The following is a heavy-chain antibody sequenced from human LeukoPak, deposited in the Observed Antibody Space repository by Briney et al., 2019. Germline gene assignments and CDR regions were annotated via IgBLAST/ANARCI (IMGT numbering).Heavy chain of an antibody. D-gene: IGHD2-2*01. CDR2: FDFNSGRI. J-gene: IGHJ4*02. Sequence: GGSLRLSCTASGFTSKDYAIHWVRQGPGKGLEWVSGFDFNSGRIGYADSVQGRFTISRDNSKNTLYLQMNSLRAEDTAVYYCARPSGRVVVPAAYDYWGQGTLVTVSS. CDR3: ARPSGRVVVPAAYDY. CDR1: GFTSKDYA. V-gene: IGHV3-9*02.